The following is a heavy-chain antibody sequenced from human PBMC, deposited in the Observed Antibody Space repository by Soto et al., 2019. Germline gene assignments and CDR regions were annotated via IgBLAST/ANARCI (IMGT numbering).Heavy chain of an antibody. CDR2: ISYDGSNK. CDR3: AKGEYYYGSGASYYAMDV. D-gene: IGHD3-10*01. J-gene: IGHJ6*02. V-gene: IGHV3-30*18. Sequence: GGSLRLSCAASGFTFSNFGMHWVRQAPGKGLEWVAVISYDGSNKYYGDSVKGRFTISRDNSKNTLYLQLDSLRPEDTAVYYCAKGEYYYGSGASYYAMDVWGQGTTVTVSS. CDR1: GFTFSNFG.